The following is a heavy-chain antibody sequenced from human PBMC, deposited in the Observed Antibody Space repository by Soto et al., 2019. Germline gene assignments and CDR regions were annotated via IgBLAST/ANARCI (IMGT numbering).Heavy chain of an antibody. J-gene: IGHJ4*02. D-gene: IGHD3-22*01. CDR1: GFTFSSYW. Sequence: PGGSLRLSCAASGFTFSSYWMHWVRQAPGKGLVWVSRINSDRISTSYADSVKGRFTISRDNAKNTLYLQMNSLRAEDTAVYYCARDSSYSRGYSYGAGRVYYDSSPNTIDYWGQGTLVTVSS. V-gene: IGHV3-74*01. CDR3: ARDSSYSRGYSYGAGRVYYDSSPNTIDY. CDR2: INSDRIST.